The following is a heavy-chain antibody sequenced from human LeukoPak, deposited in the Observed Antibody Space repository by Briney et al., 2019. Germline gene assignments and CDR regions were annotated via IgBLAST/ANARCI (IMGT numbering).Heavy chain of an antibody. CDR1: GFTFSSYS. J-gene: IGHJ3*02. D-gene: IGHD1-1*01. Sequence: GGSLRLSCAAPGFTFSSYSMNWVRQAPGKGLEWVSSISSSSSYIYYADSVKGRFTISRDNAKNSLYLQMNSLRAEDTAVYYCARDWNGDAFDIWGQGTMVSVSS. CDR3: ARDWNGDAFDI. CDR2: ISSSSSYI. V-gene: IGHV3-21*01.